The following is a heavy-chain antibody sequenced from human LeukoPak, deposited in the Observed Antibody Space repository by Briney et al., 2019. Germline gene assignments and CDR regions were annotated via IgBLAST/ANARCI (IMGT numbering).Heavy chain of an antibody. J-gene: IGHJ5*02. D-gene: IGHD3-10*01. CDR1: GFTFSRDG. CDR3: ARDLNFGSGTYPVGWFDP. CDR2: IWYDGSKK. V-gene: IGHV3-33*01. Sequence: GGSLRLSCAASGFTFSRDGMHWVRQAPGKGLEWVAVIWYDGSKKYYADSVKGRFTISRDNSKSTLYLQMNSLRAEDTAVYYCARDLNFGSGTYPVGWFDPWGQGTQVTVSS.